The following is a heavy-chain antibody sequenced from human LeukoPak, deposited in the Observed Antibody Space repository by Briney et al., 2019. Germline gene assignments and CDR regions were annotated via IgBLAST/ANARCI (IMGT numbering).Heavy chain of an antibody. D-gene: IGHD6-13*01. J-gene: IGHJ4*02. CDR3: ARGDSTYFDY. CDR1: GFTFTDYF. CDR2: INSGGSTI. V-gene: IGHV3-11*01. Sequence: KPGGSLRLSCAASGFTFTDYFFRWIRQAPGKGLEWVSYINSGGSTIYYADSVKGRFTISRDNAKNSLFLQMNSLRAEDTAVYYCARGDSTYFDYWSQGTLVTVSS.